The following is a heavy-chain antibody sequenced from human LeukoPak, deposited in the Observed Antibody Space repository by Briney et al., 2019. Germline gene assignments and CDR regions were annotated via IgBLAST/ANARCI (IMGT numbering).Heavy chain of an antibody. Sequence: GGSLRLSCAASGFTFSSYAMHWVRQAPGKGLGYVSAISSNGGSTYYANSVKGRFTISRDNSKNTLYLQMGSLRAEDMAVYYCAREGYSNEFDYWGQGTLVTVSS. CDR2: ISSNGGST. D-gene: IGHD6-13*01. J-gene: IGHJ4*02. CDR1: GFTFSSYA. CDR3: AREGYSNEFDY. V-gene: IGHV3-64*01.